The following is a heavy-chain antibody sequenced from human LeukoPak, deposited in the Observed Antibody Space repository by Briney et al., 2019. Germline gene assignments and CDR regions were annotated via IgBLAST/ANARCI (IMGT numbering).Heavy chain of an antibody. CDR2: IWYDGGNK. J-gene: IGHJ4*02. Sequence: TGGSLRLSCAASGFTFSSYGMHWVRQAPGKGLEWVAVIWYDGGNKYYADSVKGRFTISRDNSKNTLYLQMISLRAEDTAVYYCARLGYYDSSGYGPFDYWGQGTLVTVSS. V-gene: IGHV3-33*01. D-gene: IGHD3-22*01. CDR1: GFTFSSYG. CDR3: ARLGYYDSSGYGPFDY.